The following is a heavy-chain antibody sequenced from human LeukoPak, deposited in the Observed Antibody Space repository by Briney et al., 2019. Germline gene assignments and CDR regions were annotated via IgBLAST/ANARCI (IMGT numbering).Heavy chain of an antibody. Sequence: GGSLRLSCAASGFTFSNYGMHWVRQAPGKGLEWVAVIRSSRGNKYYADSVKGRFTISRDNSKNTLYLQMNSLRGEDTAVYYCARGDYYDSRGYSQYFQHWGQGTLVTLSS. CDR2: IRSSRGNK. V-gene: IGHV3-33*01. CDR1: GFTFSNYG. J-gene: IGHJ1*01. CDR3: ARGDYYDSRGYSQYFQH. D-gene: IGHD3-22*01.